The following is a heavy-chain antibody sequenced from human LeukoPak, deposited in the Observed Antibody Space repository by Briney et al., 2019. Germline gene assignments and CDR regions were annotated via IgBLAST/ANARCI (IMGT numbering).Heavy chain of an antibody. CDR2: IYPGDSDT. Sequence: GESLKISCEGSGYNFTNYWIGWVRQMPGKGLEWVGIIYPGDSDTRYSPAFQGQVTISADKSISTAYLQWNSLKASDTAMYYCARHYGSGNPWVDPWGQGTLVTVSS. CDR3: ARHYGSGNPWVDP. J-gene: IGHJ5*02. D-gene: IGHD3-10*01. CDR1: GYNFTNYW. V-gene: IGHV5-51*01.